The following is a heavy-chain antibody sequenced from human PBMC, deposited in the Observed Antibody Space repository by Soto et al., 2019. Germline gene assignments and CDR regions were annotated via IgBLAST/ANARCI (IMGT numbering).Heavy chain of an antibody. J-gene: IGHJ6*02. CDR3: ARDSDASYSSGWYVGHPHYYYGMDV. Sequence: PGGSLRLSCAASGFTFSSYEMNWVRQAPGKGLEWVSYISSSGSTIYYADSVKGRFTISRDNAKNSLYLQMNSLRAEDTAVYYCARDSDASYSSGWYVGHPHYYYGMDVWGQGTTVTVSS. D-gene: IGHD6-19*01. CDR1: GFTFSSYE. V-gene: IGHV3-48*03. CDR2: ISSSGSTI.